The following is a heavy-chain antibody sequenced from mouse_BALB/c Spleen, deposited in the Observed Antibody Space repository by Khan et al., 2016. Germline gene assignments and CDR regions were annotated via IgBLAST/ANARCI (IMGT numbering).Heavy chain of an antibody. CDR3: ARFYYDYDYGTDY. Sequence: QVQLQQPGAELMKPGASVKISCKATGYTFSTYWIEWVKQRPGHGLEWIGEILPGSGSSNYNEKLKGKATFTADTSSNTAYMQLSSLTSEDSAVYYCARFYYDYDYGTDYWGQGTSVTVSS. CDR2: ILPGSGSS. V-gene: IGHV1-9*01. D-gene: IGHD2-4*01. J-gene: IGHJ4*01. CDR1: GYTFSTYW.